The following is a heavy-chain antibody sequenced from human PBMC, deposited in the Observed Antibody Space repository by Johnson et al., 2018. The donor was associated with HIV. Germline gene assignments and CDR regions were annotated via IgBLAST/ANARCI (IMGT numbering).Heavy chain of an antibody. CDR2: INCNGGST. Sequence: VQLVESGGRVIRPGGSLRLSCAASGFMFDEYGMNWVRQAPGKGLEWVSGINCNGGSTGYAYSVKGRFTISRDNAKNSLYLQMNSLRAEDTAVYYCARGDYGDYLNAFDIWGQGTMVTVSS. V-gene: IGHV3-20*04. CDR3: ARGDYGDYLNAFDI. D-gene: IGHD4-17*01. CDR1: GFMFDEYG. J-gene: IGHJ3*02.